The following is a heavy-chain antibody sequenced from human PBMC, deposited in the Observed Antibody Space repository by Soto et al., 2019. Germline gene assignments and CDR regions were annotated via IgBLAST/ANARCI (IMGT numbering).Heavy chain of an antibody. Sequence: RLSYAASRLSVRIYYMSWVRQGLGRGMDWVSMIYGAGITSGGVTVTGRFTVSRDNFKHTRYLQMSSLRAEDTGVDFRATDADTTAAFAYWGQGTLVTVSS. CDR3: ATDADTTAAFAY. CDR2: IYGAGIT. V-gene: IGHV3-53*01. J-gene: IGHJ4*02. CDR1: RLSVRIYY. D-gene: IGHD2-15*01.